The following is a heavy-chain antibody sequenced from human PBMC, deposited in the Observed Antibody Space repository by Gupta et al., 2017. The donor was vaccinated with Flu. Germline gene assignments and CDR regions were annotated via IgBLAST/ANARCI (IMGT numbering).Heavy chain of an antibody. CDR2: SRDKANSYTT. CDR1: GFTFSDHY. V-gene: IGHV3-72*01. D-gene: IGHD3-16*01. CDR3: ARALGNLGGP. J-gene: IGHJ5*02. Sequence: EVQLVETGGGLVQPGGSLRLSCAASGFTFSDHYMDWVRQAPGKGLEWVGRSRDKANSYTTEYAASVRGRFTISRDDSDDSLYLHMNSLKTEDTAVYYCARALGNLGGPWGQGTLVTVSS.